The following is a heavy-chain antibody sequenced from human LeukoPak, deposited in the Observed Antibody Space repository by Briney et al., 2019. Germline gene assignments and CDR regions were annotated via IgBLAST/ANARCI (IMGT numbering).Heavy chain of an antibody. D-gene: IGHD2-15*01. CDR1: GFTFITYS. V-gene: IGHV3-21*01. CDR3: ARTPPAFDI. CDR2: ISSSSSYI. J-gene: IGHJ3*02. Sequence: KTGGSLRLSCAASGFTFITYSMNWVRQASGKGLEWVSSISSSSSYIYYADSVEGRFTISRDNAQNSLYLQMNSLRAEDTAVYYCARTPPAFDIWGQGTMVTVSS.